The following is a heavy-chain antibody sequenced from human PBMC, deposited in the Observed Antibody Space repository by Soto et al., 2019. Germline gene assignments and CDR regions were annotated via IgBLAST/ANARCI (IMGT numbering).Heavy chain of an antibody. D-gene: IGHD3-9*01. CDR3: ARLLTEGATFREDAFDL. Sequence: QIQLVQSGGDVKTPGASVKVSCTTSRYTFTSHGIAWVRQAPGQGLEWMGWINTFNGKTDYAQKFQGRFTMTADTITSTVDMELRSLRSDDTAVYYCARLLTEGATFREDAFDLWGQGTKVTVSS. V-gene: IGHV1-18*01. CDR1: RYTFTSHG. J-gene: IGHJ3*01. CDR2: INTFNGKT.